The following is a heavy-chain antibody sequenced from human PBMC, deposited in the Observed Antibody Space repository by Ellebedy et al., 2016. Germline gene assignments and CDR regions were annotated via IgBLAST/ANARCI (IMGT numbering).Heavy chain of an antibody. D-gene: IGHD1-14*01. Sequence: ASVKVSCKASGYTFTTYYIHWVRQAPGQGLEWMGWINPNSGGTNYAQKFQGRVTLTTDTSTGTVYMELRSLISDDTAVYYCARDSGRASHFRTCGDYWGQGTLVTVSS. J-gene: IGHJ4*02. CDR1: GYTFTTYY. CDR3: ARDSGRASHFRTCGDY. CDR2: INPNSGGT. V-gene: IGHV1-2*02.